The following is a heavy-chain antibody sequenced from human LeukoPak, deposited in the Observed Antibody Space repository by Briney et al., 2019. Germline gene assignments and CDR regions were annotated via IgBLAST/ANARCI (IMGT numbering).Heavy chain of an antibody. CDR1: GGSISSYY. D-gene: IGHD6-13*01. V-gene: IGHV4-59*01. CDR2: IYYSGST. CDR3: ARVYYSSSYDYWYFDL. Sequence: NPSETLSLTCTVSGGSISSYYWSWIRQPPGKGLEWIGYIYYSGSTNYNPSLKSRVTISVKTSKNQFSLKLRSVTAADTAVYYCARVYYSSSYDYWYFDLWGRGTLVTVSS. J-gene: IGHJ2*01.